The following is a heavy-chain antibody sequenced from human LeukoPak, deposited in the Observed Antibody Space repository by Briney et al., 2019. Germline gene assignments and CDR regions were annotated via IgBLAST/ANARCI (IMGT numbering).Heavy chain of an antibody. CDR2: ISHDGSNK. CDR3: AKVTYSRGWYHAFDI. V-gene: IGHV3-30*18. D-gene: IGHD6-19*01. J-gene: IGHJ3*02. Sequence: GGSLRLSCAASGFILSTYGMHWVGQARGEGLEWVAVISHDGSNKYYADSVKGRFTISRDNSKNTLYLQMYSLRAEDTAVYYCAKVTYSRGWYHAFDIWGQGTMVTVSS. CDR1: GFILSTYG.